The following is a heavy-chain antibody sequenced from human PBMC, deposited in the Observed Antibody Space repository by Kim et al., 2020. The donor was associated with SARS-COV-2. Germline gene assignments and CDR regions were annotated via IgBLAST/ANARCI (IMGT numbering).Heavy chain of an antibody. J-gene: IGHJ5*02. V-gene: IGHV3-48*03. CDR3: SMRPYWFDP. Sequence: GGSLRLSCAASGFTFSSYEMNWVRQAPGKGLEWVSYISSSGSTIYYADSVKGRFTISRDNAKNSLYLQMNSLRAEDTAVYYCSMRPYWFDPWGQGTLVTVSS. D-gene: IGHD6-25*01. CDR1: GFTFSSYE. CDR2: ISSSGSTI.